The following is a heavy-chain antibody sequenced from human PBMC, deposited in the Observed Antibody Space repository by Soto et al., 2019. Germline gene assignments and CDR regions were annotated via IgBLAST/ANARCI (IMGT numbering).Heavy chain of an antibody. Sequence: VQLLESGGGLVQPGGSLRLSCAASGFTFRNYAMSWVRQDPGKGLEWVSAITDSVGNKYHADSVKGRFTISRDNSMDTLYLQMNSLRADDTAVYYCAKDRSRTGIADTFVIWGQGTMVTVSS. CDR3: AKDRSRTGIADTFVI. V-gene: IGHV3-23*01. CDR2: ITDSVGNK. J-gene: IGHJ3*02. D-gene: IGHD6-13*01. CDR1: GFTFRNYA.